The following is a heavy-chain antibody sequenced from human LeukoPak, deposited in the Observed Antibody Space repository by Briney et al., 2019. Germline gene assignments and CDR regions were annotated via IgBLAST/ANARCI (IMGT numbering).Heavy chain of an antibody. D-gene: IGHD6-19*01. CDR2: ISGSGGST. J-gene: IGHJ5*02. CDR1: GFTFSSYA. V-gene: IGHV3-23*01. CDR3: ARGRVGDSSGWYWFDP. Sequence: GGSLRLSCAASGFTFSSYAMSWVRQAPGKGLEWVSAISGSGGSTYYADSVKGRFTISRDNSKNTLYLQMNSLRAEDTAVYYCARGRVGDSSGWYWFDPWGQGTLVTVSS.